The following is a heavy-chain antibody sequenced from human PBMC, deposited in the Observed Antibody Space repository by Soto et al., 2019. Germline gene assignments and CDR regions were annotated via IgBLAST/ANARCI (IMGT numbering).Heavy chain of an antibody. CDR3: ARDPPDFNSGFDY. CDR1: GYSVSNNGAT. CDR2: AYYRSRWRY. J-gene: IGHJ4*02. Sequence: PSHTLSLTCAICGYSVSNNGATWNLIRQSPSRGLEWLGRAYYRSRWRYDYATSVRGRITINPDTSKNQFSLQLNSVTPEDTAVYYCARDPPDFNSGFDYWGQGTPVTVSS. D-gene: IGHD2-15*01. V-gene: IGHV6-1*01.